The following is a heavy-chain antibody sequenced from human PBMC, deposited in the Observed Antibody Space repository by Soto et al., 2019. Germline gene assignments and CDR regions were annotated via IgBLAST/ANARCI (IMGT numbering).Heavy chain of an antibody. D-gene: IGHD3-22*01. Sequence: PVGSLRLSCAASGFTFSSYGMHWVRQAPGKGLEWVAAIWYDGSNKYYADSVKGRFTISRDNSKNTLYLQMNSLRAEDTAVYYCARSQHYYDSSGYYTFDYWGQGTLVTVSS. CDR1: GFTFSSYG. CDR3: ARSQHYYDSSGYYTFDY. J-gene: IGHJ4*02. V-gene: IGHV3-33*01. CDR2: IWYDGSNK.